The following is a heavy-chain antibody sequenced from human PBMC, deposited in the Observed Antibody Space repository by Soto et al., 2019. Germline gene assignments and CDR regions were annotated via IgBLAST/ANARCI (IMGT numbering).Heavy chain of an antibody. Sequence: QVQLVESGGGVVQPGRSLRLSCAASGFTFSSYGMHWVRQAPGKGLEWVAVIWYDGSNKYYADSVKGRFTISRDNSKNTPYLQMNSLRAEDTAVYYCARDTESSGYLNDYYYGIDVWGQGTTVTVSS. V-gene: IGHV3-33*01. CDR3: ARDTESSGYLNDYYYGIDV. J-gene: IGHJ6*02. CDR2: IWYDGSNK. CDR1: GFTFSSYG. D-gene: IGHD6-19*01.